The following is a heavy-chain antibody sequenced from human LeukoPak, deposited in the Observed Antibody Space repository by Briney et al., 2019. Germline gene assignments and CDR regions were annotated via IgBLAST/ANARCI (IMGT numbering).Heavy chain of an antibody. CDR3: AKVPLPAAIRGYFDY. D-gene: IGHD2-2*01. J-gene: IGHJ4*02. Sequence: GRSLRLSCAASGITFSSYGMHWVRQAPGKGQEWVAVISYDGSNKYYADSVKGRFTISRDNSKNTLYLQMNSLRAEDTAVYYSAKVPLPAAIRGYFDYWGQGTLVTVSS. CDR2: ISYDGSNK. CDR1: GITFSSYG. V-gene: IGHV3-30*18.